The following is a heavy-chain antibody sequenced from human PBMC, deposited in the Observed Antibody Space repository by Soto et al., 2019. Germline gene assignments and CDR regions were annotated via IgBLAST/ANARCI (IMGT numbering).Heavy chain of an antibody. CDR2: INPFKGDT. D-gene: IGHD2-2*02. CDR1: GYAFSTYC. Sequence: ASVEVSWKASGYAFSTYCITWVLQAPGQGLDWMGWINPFKGDTNSAARFQDRVTMTTDTSTRTAYMELRSLRSDDTAVYYCARVKVPAAILGAFDLWGQGTLVTVS. CDR3: ARVKVPAAILGAFDL. V-gene: IGHV1-18*01. J-gene: IGHJ3*01.